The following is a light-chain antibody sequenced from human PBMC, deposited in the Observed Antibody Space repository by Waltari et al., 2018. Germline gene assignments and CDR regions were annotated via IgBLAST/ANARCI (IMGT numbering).Light chain of an antibody. CDR3: LQYYGLPRT. CDR2: WAS. Sequence: DIVLTQSPAPLAVSLGERATINCKTRQSLLYSSNNKTYLAWYQQRPGQPPRLLISWASTRESGVPDRFSGSGSGTDFALTISSLQAADAALYYCLQYYGLPRTFGQGTKLEI. V-gene: IGKV4-1*01. CDR1: QSLLYSSNNKTY. J-gene: IGKJ2*01.